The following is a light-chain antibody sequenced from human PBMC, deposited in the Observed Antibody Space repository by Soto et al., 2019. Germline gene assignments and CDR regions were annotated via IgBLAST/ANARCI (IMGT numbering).Light chain of an antibody. V-gene: IGLV4-60*02. J-gene: IGLJ3*02. CDR1: TGHSGYI. CDR3: ETWDSKTWV. Sequence: QSVLTQSSSASASLGSSVKLTCTLSTGHSGYIIAWHQQQPGKAPRYLMKLEGSGSYNKGSGVPDRFSGSSSGADRYLTISNVHFEDEADYYCETWDSKTWVFGGGTKLTVL. CDR2: LEGSGSY.